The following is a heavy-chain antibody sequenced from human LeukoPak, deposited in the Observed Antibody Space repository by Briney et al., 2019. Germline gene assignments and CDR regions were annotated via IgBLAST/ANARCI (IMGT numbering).Heavy chain of an antibody. V-gene: IGHV3-66*01. D-gene: IGHD3-10*01. CDR3: ATDGSSRPESY. J-gene: IGHJ4*02. CDR1: GFTVNSNY. Sequence: PGGSLRLSCAASGFTVNSNYMIWVRQAPGKGLEWVSLVDPGGSTYYAESVKDRFSISRDNSRNTVYLQMYSLKADDTAVYYCATDGSSRPESYWGQGTRVTVSS. CDR2: VDPGGST.